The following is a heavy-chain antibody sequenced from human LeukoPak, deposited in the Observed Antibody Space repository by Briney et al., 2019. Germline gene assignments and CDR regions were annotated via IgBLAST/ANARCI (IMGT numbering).Heavy chain of an antibody. CDR1: GFTSSSYG. CDR3: AKSYYYDSSGYYDY. CDR2: ITGSSTYI. Sequence: PGGSLRLSCAASGFTSSSYGMHWVRQAPGKGLEWVSSITGSSTYIYYADSVKGRFTISRDNAKNSLYLQMNSLRAEDTAVYYCAKSYYYDSSGYYDYWGQGTLVTVSS. J-gene: IGHJ4*02. D-gene: IGHD3-22*01. V-gene: IGHV3-21*04.